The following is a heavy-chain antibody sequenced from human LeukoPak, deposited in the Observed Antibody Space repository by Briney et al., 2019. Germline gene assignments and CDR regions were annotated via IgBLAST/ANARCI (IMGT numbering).Heavy chain of an antibody. CDR3: AREAVLVEYYHDSSGYYRPYYFDY. CDR2: INPNSGGT. J-gene: IGHJ4*02. CDR1: GYTFTGYY. V-gene: IGHV1-2*02. Sequence: ASVKVSCKASGYTFTGYYMHWVRQAPGQGLEWMGWINPNSGGTNYAQKFQGRVTMTRDTSISTAYMELSRLRSDDTAVYYCAREAVLVEYYHDSSGYYRPYYFDYWGQGTLVTVSS. D-gene: IGHD3-22*01.